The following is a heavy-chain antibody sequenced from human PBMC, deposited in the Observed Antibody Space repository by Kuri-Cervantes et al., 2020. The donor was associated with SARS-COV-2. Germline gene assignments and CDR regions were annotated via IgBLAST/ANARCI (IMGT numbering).Heavy chain of an antibody. D-gene: IGHD5-18*01. CDR1: GYTFTSYG. J-gene: IGHJ6*02. CDR3: ARDVGFGYSYGHSYGMDV. Sequence: SVKVSCKASGYTFTSYGISWVRQAPGQGLEWMGGIIPIFGTANYAQKFQGRVTITADESTSTAYMELSSLRSEDAAVYYCARDVGFGYSYGHSYGMDVWGQGTTVTVSS. V-gene: IGHV1-69*13. CDR2: IIPIFGTA.